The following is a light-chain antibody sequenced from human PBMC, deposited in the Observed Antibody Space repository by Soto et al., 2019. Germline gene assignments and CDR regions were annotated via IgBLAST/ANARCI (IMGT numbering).Light chain of an antibody. Sequence: QLVLTQPPSASGTPGQRVIISCSGSSSNIGSNTVNWYQQLPGTAPKLLIYSNDQRPSGVPDRFSASKSGTAASLAISGLQSEVEADYYCQSYDSSLTDVVFGGGTKLTVL. CDR1: SSNIGSNT. CDR3: QSYDSSLTDVV. V-gene: IGLV1-44*01. J-gene: IGLJ2*01. CDR2: SND.